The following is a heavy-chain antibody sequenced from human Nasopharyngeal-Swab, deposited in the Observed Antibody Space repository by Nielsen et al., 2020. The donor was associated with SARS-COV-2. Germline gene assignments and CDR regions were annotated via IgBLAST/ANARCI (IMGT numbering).Heavy chain of an antibody. D-gene: IGHD5-12*01. V-gene: IGHV1-18*01. CDR3: ARDGATMSIWFDP. CDR2: ISVYNGNT. Sequence: ASAKVSCKASGYFPMNYGITWVRQAPAQGREWLGSISVYNGNTKYAQKFQGRVTMTTDTATNTAYMELRNLRSDDTAVYYCARDGATMSIWFDPWGQGTLLTVSS. J-gene: IGHJ5*02. CDR1: GYFPMNYG.